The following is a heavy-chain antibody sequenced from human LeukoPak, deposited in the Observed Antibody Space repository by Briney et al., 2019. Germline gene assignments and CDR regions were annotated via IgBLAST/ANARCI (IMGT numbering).Heavy chain of an antibody. D-gene: IGHD2-2*02. J-gene: IGHJ4*02. Sequence: GGSLRLSCAASGFTFNNAWMNWVRQAPGKGLEWVGRIKSKNVGGTTDYAAPVKGRFTISRDDSKNTVYLQMNSLRAEDTAVYYCAKNQPTWLYKPNTFDYWGQGTLVTVSS. CDR1: GFTFNNAW. V-gene: IGHV3-15*01. CDR3: AKNQPTWLYKPNTFDY. CDR2: IKSKNVGGTT.